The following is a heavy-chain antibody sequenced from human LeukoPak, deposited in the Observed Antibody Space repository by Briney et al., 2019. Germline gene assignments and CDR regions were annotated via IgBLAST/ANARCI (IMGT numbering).Heavy chain of an antibody. CDR1: GFTFSSYA. V-gene: IGHV3-23*01. CDR3: AKTSLYSNTWYDY. D-gene: IGHD6-13*01. CDR2: ISGSGGST. J-gene: IGHJ4*02. Sequence: GTSLRLSCAASGFTFSSYAMSWVRQAPGKGLEWVSGISGSGGSTYYADSVKGRFTISRDNSKNTLYLQMNSLRAEDTAVYYCAKTSLYSNTWYDYWGQGTLVTVSS.